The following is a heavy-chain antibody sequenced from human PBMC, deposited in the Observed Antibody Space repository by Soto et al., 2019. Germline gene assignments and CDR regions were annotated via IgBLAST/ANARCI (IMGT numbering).Heavy chain of an antibody. CDR1: GGTFSSYA. J-gene: IGHJ6*02. CDR2: IIPIFGTA. Sequence: SVKVSCKASGGTFSSYAISWVRQAPGQGLEWMGGIIPIFGTASYAQKLQGRVTITADESTSTAYMELSSLRPEDTAVYYRATSPEYSSPDVGYYYHYGMDVWGQGTTVTVSS. CDR3: ATSPEYSSPDVGYYYHYGMDV. D-gene: IGHD6-6*01. V-gene: IGHV1-69*13.